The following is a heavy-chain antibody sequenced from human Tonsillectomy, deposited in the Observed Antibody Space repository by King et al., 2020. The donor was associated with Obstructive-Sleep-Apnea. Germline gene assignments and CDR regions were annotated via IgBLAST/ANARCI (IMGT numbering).Heavy chain of an antibody. D-gene: IGHD6-13*01. CDR1: GYTFTGYY. J-gene: IGHJ4*02. CDR2: INPKRGGA. CDR3: ARDPGTEVSVDQ. V-gene: IGHV1-2*02. Sequence: QLVQSGAEVKKPGASVKGSCKASGYTFTGYYMHWVRQAPGQGLEWMGWINPKRGGANSAQKFQGRVTMTRETSISKAYMELSRLRSDDTAVYYCARDPGTEVSVDQWGQGTLVTVSS.